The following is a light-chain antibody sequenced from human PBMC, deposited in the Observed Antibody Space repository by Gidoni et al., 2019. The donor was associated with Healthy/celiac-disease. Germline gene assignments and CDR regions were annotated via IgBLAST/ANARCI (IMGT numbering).Light chain of an antibody. V-gene: IGKV2-28*01. J-gene: IGKJ1*01. Sequence: DRGMTQSPLSLPVTPGEPASISCRSSQSLLHSNGYNYLDWYLQKPGQSPQVLIYLGSNRASGVPDRFSGSGSGTDFTLKISRVEAEDVGVYYCMQVLQTPRPFGQGTKVE. CDR3: MQVLQTPRP. CDR2: LGS. CDR1: QSLLHSNGYNY.